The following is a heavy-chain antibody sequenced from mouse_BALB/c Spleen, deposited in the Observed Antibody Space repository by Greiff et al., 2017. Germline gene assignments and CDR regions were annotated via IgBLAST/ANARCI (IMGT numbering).Heavy chain of an antibody. J-gene: IGHJ2*01. Sequence: QVQLQQSGAELVRPGASVKLSCKASGFTFTDYEMHWVKQTPVHGLEWIGAIHPGSGGTAYNQKFKGKATLTADKSSNKAYMELSSLTSEDTAVYYSTRDYGGSGFDYWGQGTTLTVSS. CDR3: TRDYGGSGFDY. D-gene: IGHD2-4*01. CDR1: GFTFTDYE. V-gene: IGHV1-15*01. CDR2: IHPGSGGT.